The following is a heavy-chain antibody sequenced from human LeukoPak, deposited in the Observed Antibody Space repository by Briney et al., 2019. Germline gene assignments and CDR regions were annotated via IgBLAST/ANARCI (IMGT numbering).Heavy chain of an antibody. CDR1: GFTFSSYG. CDR3: AKDRYYGSGSRQALKYYYMDV. V-gene: IGHV3-30*02. D-gene: IGHD3-10*01. CDR2: IRYDGSNK. Sequence: GGSLRLSCAASGFTFSSYGMHWVRQAPGKGLEWVAFIRYDGSNKYYADSVKGRFTISRDNSKNTLYLQMNSLRAEDTAVYYCAKDRYYGSGSRQALKYYYMDVWGKGTTVTVSS. J-gene: IGHJ6*03.